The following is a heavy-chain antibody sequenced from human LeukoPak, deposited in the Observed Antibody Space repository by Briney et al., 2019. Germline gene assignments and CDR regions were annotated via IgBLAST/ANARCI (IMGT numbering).Heavy chain of an antibody. CDR1: AFTFSNYT. CDR3: ARIPRTWLRFPYFDY. J-gene: IGHJ4*02. Sequence: GGSLRLSCAASAFTFSNYTMHWVRQAPGKGLERVAVISYDGSNKYYADSVKGQFTISRDNSKSTLYLQMNSLRGEDTAVYYCARIPRTWLRFPYFDYWGQGTLVTVSS. D-gene: IGHD5-12*01. CDR2: ISYDGSNK. V-gene: IGHV3-30-3*01.